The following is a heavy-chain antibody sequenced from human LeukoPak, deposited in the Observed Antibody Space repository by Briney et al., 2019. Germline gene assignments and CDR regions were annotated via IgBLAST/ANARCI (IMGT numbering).Heavy chain of an antibody. CDR1: GFTFSGSA. CDR2: IRTKSNSYAT. CDR3: TRHEGTSSTRFDY. Sequence: GGSLKLSCAASGFTFSGSAMHWVRQASGKGLEWVGRIRTKSNSYATACAASVKGRFTISRDDSKNTAYLQMDSLKTEDTAVYYCTRHEGTSSTRFDYWGQGTLVTVSS. V-gene: IGHV3-73*01. J-gene: IGHJ4*02. D-gene: IGHD2-2*01.